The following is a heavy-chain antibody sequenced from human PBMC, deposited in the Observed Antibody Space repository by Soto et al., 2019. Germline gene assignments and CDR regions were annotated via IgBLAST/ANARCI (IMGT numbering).Heavy chain of an antibody. CDR2: IDSRGGVR. CDR1: GFTFVIYA. V-gene: IGHV3-23*01. CDR3: ARILDAGGTDY. Sequence: VLLLESVGGLVQPGGSLSLSCAASGFTFVIYAITWVRQVPGKGLEWVSSIDSRGGVRYYADSVRGRFTMSRDNSGNMFYLQVNSLRAEDSAIYYCARILDAGGTDYWGQGTLVTVSS. D-gene: IGHD6-13*01. J-gene: IGHJ4*02.